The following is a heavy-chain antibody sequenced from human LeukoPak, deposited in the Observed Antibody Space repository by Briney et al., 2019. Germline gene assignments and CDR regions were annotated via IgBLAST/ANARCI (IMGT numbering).Heavy chain of an antibody. CDR1: GFTFSSCW. J-gene: IGHJ6*02. CDR3: ARVGVPLYYYYGMDV. Sequence: GGSLRLSCAASGFTFSSCWMSWVRQAPGKGLEWVANIKQDGSEKYYVDSVKGRFTISRDNAKNSLYLQMNSLRAEDTGVYYCARVGVPLYYYYGMDVWGQGTTVTASS. CDR2: IKQDGSEK. V-gene: IGHV3-7*01.